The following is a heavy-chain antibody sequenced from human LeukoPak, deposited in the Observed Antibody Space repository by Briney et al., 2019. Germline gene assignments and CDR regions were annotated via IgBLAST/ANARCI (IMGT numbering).Heavy chain of an antibody. J-gene: IGHJ3*02. CDR1: GGSISSGSYY. V-gene: IGHV4-61*02. CDR2: IYTSGST. D-gene: IGHD3-9*01. CDR3: ARGTKLRYFKGWAFDI. Sequence: SQTLSLTCTVSGGSISSGSYYWSWIRQPAGKGLEWIGRIYTSGSTNYNPSLESRVTISVDTSKNQFSLKLSSVTAADTAVYYCARGTKLRYFKGWAFDIWGQGTMVTVSS.